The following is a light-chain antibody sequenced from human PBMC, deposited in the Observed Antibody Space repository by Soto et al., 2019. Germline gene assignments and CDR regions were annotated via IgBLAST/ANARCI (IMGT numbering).Light chain of an antibody. J-gene: IGKJ1*01. CDR2: AAS. CDR3: QQYDTSPPT. Sequence: EIVLTQSPATLSLSPGERATLSCRASQSVSSNYLAWYRQKPGQAPRLLIYAASSRATGIPDRFSGSGSGTDFTLTISRLEPEDFAVYSCQQYDTSPPTFGQGTKVDIK. CDR1: QSVSSNY. V-gene: IGKV3-20*01.